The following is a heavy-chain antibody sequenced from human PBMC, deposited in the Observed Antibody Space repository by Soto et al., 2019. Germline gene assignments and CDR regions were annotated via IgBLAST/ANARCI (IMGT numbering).Heavy chain of an antibody. CDR2: IWYEGANE. CDR1: GFTFSSYG. V-gene: IGHV3-33*06. D-gene: IGHD6-13*01. Sequence: QVQLVESGGGVVQPGTSLRLSCATSGFTFSSYGMYWVRQAPXXXXEXVAVIWYEGANEYYADSVKGRFTISRDNSKNTLYLQMNSLRAEDTAIYYCAKDVGNSWSYYFDFWGQGTLVTVSS. CDR3: AKDVGNSWSYYFDF. J-gene: IGHJ4*02.